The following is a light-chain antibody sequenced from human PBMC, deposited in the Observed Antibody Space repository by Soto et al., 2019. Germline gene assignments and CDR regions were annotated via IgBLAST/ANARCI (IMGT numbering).Light chain of an antibody. V-gene: IGKV3-20*01. J-gene: IGKJ1*01. CDR3: QQHGSSPWT. Sequence: EIVLTQSPGTLSLSPGERATLSCRASQSVSRSYLAWYQQKPGQAPRLLIYGASSSDTGIPDRFSGSGSGTDFTLNISRLRPEESAVYSFQQHGSSPWTFGHGTKVEL. CDR1: QSVSRSY. CDR2: GAS.